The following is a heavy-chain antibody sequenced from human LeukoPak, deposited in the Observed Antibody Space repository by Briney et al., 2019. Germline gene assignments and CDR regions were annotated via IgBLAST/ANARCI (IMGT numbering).Heavy chain of an antibody. CDR1: GYTFSYYW. V-gene: IGHV5-51*01. J-gene: IGHJ4*02. Sequence: GESLKISCKGSGYTFSYYWIGWVRQMPGKRLEFMGVIYPGDSDTKYTPAFQGQVTISADKSISTAYLQWTSLKASDSAMYYCARQLTGTTGLIWGQGTLVTVSS. CDR2: IYPGDSDT. D-gene: IGHD1-7*01. CDR3: ARQLTGTTGLI.